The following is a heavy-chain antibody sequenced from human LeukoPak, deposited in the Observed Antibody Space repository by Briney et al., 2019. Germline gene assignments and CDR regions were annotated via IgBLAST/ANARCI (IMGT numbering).Heavy chain of an antibody. V-gene: IGHV1-69*13. J-gene: IGHJ4*02. Sequence: SVKVSCKASGGTFSSYAISWVRQAPGQGLEWMGGIIPIFGTASYAQKFQGRVTITADESTSTAYMELSSLRSEDTAVYYCASPNSSGYYHPFYFDYWGQGTLVTVSS. CDR2: IIPIFGTA. CDR1: GGTFSSYA. D-gene: IGHD3-22*01. CDR3: ASPNSSGYYHPFYFDY.